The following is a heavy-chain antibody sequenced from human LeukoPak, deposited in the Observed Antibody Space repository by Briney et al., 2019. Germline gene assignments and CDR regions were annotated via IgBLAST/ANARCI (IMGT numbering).Heavy chain of an antibody. J-gene: IGHJ4*02. CDR2: INSDGSST. V-gene: IGHV3-74*01. Sequence: GGSLRLSCAASGFTFSRYAMSWVRQAPGKGLEWVSRINSDGSSTSYADSVKGRFTISRDNAKNSLYLQMNSLRAEDTAVYYCAKVPDYYGSGRYHWGQGTLVTVSS. CDR1: GFTFSRYA. CDR3: AKVPDYYGSGRYH. D-gene: IGHD3-10*01.